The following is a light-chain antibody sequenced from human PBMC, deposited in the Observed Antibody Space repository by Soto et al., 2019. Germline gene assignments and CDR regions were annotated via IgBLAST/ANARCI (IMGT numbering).Light chain of an antibody. V-gene: IGLV3-21*02. CDR3: QVWDSSTDDLYV. J-gene: IGLJ1*01. CDR2: ADS. Sequence: SYELTQPPSVSVAPGQKAIVTCDGNNIGSNSVHWYQQKPGRAPVLVVYADSDRPSGVPERFAGSNSGNTATLTISRVEAGDEADYYCQVWDSSTDDLYVFGPGTKLTVL. CDR1: NIGSNS.